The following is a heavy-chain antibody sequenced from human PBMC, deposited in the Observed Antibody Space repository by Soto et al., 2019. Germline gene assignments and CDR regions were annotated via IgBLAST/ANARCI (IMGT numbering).Heavy chain of an antibody. CDR3: VRSSGWTGDY. Sequence: GGSLRLSCVASGFTFSSHWVNWVRQVPGKGLEWVANIREDGSEIHYVDSVKGRFTISRDNAKNSLYLQMSSLRVEDTAVYHCVRSSGWTGDYWGQGILVTVSS. CDR1: GFTFSSHW. V-gene: IGHV3-7*04. J-gene: IGHJ4*02. D-gene: IGHD3-10*01. CDR2: IREDGSEI.